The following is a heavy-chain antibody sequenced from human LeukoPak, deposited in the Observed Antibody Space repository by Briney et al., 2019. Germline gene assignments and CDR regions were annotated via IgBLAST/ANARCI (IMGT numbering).Heavy chain of an antibody. CDR3: ASTRYCSSTSCYTAFDI. V-gene: IGHV5-51*01. CDR2: IYPGDSDT. D-gene: IGHD2-2*02. J-gene: IGHJ3*02. CDR1: GYSFTSYW. Sequence: GESLKISCKGSGYSFTSYWIGWVRQMPGKGLEWMGIIYPGDSDTRYSPSFQGQVTISADKSISTAYLQWGSLKASDTAMYYCASTRYCSSTSCYTAFDIWGQGTMVTVSS.